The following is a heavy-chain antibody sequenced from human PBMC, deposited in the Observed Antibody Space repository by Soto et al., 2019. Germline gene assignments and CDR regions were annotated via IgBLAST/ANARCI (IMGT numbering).Heavy chain of an antibody. CDR1: GYTFTSYY. CDR3: ARGRCSSTSCYVGAYYYYMDV. CDR2: INPSDGNT. D-gene: IGHD2-2*01. V-gene: IGHV1-46*01. Sequence: ASVKVSCKASGYTFTSYYMHWVRQAPGQGLEWMGIINPSDGNTSYAQKFQGRVTMTTDTSTSTAYMELRSLRSDDTAVYYCARGRCSSTSCYVGAYYYYMDVWGKGTTVTVSS. J-gene: IGHJ6*03.